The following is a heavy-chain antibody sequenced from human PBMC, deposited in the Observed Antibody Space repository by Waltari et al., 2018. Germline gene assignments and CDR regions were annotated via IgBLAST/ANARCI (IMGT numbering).Heavy chain of an antibody. CDR3: AGRPLYTVVWHGFDY. CDR1: NGSISTNTYY. CDR2: SFYTGNV. Sequence: QLQLQESGPGLVKPSETLSLTCNVSNGSISTNTYYWAWIRQPPGKGLEWIGSSFYTGNVYYNPSLQSRVPMSVDTSRNQFSLKLRSVTAADTAVYYCAGRPLYTVVWHGFDYWGRGALVTVSS. V-gene: IGHV4-39*07. D-gene: IGHD2-2*02. J-gene: IGHJ4*02.